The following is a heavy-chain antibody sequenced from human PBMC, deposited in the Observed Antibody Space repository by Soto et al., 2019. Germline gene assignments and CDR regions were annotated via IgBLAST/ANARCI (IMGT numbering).Heavy chain of an antibody. D-gene: IGHD3-22*01. CDR2: IKSKTDGGTT. V-gene: IGHV3-15*07. CDR1: GFTFTNAW. J-gene: IGHJ4*02. Sequence: PGGALRLSCAASGFTFTNAWMNWVRQAPGKGLEWVGRIKSKTDGGTTDYAAPVKGRFTISRDDSKNTLYLQMNSLKTEDTAVYYCTTDRGPDSPPYDYWGQGTLVTVSS. CDR3: TTDRGPDSPPYDY.